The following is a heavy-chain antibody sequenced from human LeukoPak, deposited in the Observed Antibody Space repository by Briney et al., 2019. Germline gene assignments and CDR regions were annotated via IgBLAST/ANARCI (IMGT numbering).Heavy chain of an antibody. CDR1: GFTFSSYW. CDR3: ARALFYDSSGYYLGFDY. J-gene: IGHJ4*02. CDR2: INSDGSST. V-gene: IGHV3-74*01. D-gene: IGHD3-22*01. Sequence: GGSLRLSCAASGFTFSSYWMHWVRQAPGKGLVWVSRINSDGSSTSYADSVKGRFTISRDHAKNTLYLQMNSLRAEDTAVYYCARALFYDSSGYYLGFDYWGQGALVTVSS.